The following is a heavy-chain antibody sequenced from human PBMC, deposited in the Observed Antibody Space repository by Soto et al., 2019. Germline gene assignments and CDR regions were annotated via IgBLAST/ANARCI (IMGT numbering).Heavy chain of an antibody. J-gene: IGHJ6*02. Sequence: ASVKVSCKASGYTFKRDGVSWVRQAPGQGLEWLGWISTYNGDANYAQSIQGRVSMTTDTSTSTAYMELSSVRFDDTAVSYCARDGEHTVADEYYSYGMDVWGQGTTVTVSS. CDR3: ARDGEHTVADEYYSYGMDV. CDR2: ISTYNGDA. D-gene: IGHD3-16*01. V-gene: IGHV1-18*01. CDR1: GYTFKRDG.